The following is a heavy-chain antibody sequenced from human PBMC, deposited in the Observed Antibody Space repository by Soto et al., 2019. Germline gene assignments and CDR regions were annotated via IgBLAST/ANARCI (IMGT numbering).Heavy chain of an antibody. CDR2: IIPIFGTA. CDR3: ARGLGAAGMGITANWFDP. D-gene: IGHD6-13*01. CDR1: GGTFSSYA. J-gene: IGHJ5*02. V-gene: IGHV1-69*13. Sequence: GASVKVSCKASGGTFSSYAISWVRQAPGQGLEWMGGIIPIFGTANYAQKFQGRVTITADESTSTAYMELSSLRSEDTAVYYCARGLGAAGMGITANWFDPWGQGTLVTVSS.